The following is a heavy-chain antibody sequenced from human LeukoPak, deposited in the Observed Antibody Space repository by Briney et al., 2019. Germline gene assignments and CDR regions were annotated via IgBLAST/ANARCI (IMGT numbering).Heavy chain of an antibody. CDR3: ARGLRYYYDSSGYYPTGYYGMDV. J-gene: IGHJ6*02. CDR1: GFTFSSYD. Sequence: GGSLRLSCAASGFTFSSYDMHWVRQTPGKGLEWVSVIGTVGDTYYPGPVKGRFTISRENAKNSLYLQMNSLRAGDTAVYYCARGLRYYYDSSGYYPTGYYGMDVWGQGTTVTVSS. D-gene: IGHD3-22*01. V-gene: IGHV3-13*01. CDR2: IGTVGDT.